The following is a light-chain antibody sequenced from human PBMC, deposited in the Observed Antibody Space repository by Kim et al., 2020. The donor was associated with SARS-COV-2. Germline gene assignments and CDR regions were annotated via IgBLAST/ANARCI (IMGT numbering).Light chain of an antibody. Sequence: PGERVTLSCRASQTINNNYLAWYQQKPGQAPRLLIYGASTRATGIPDRFSGSGSGTDFTLTISRLEPEDFAVYYCQHYGTSPQTFGQGTKVDIK. CDR2: GAS. CDR3: QHYGTSPQT. CDR1: QTINNNY. V-gene: IGKV3-20*01. J-gene: IGKJ1*01.